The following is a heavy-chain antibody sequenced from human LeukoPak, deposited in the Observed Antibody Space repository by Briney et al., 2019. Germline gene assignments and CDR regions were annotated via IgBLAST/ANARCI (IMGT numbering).Heavy chain of an antibody. CDR1: GFTFSSYS. CDR3: ASYSDYGDWYYFDY. V-gene: IGHV3-48*04. D-gene: IGHD4/OR15-4a*01. Sequence: GGSLRLSCAASGFTFSSYSMNWVRQAPGKGLEWVSYISSSSSTIYYADSVKGRFTISRDNAKNSLYLQMNSLRAEDTAVYYCASYSDYGDWYYFDYWGQGTLVTVSS. J-gene: IGHJ4*02. CDR2: ISSSSSTI.